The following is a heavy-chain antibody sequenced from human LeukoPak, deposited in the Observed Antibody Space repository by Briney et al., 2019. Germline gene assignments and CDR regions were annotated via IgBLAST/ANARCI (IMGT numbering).Heavy chain of an antibody. V-gene: IGHV4-39*01. CDR2: IYYSGST. Sequence: SETLSLTCTVSGGSISSSSYYWGWIRQPPGKGLEWIGSIYYSGSTYYNPSLKSRVTISVDTSKNQFSLKLSSVTAADTAVYYCARTPQYCSSTSCDTSYNWFDPWGQGTLVTVSS. D-gene: IGHD2-2*01. CDR1: GGSISSSSYY. CDR3: ARTPQYCSSTSCDTSYNWFDP. J-gene: IGHJ5*02.